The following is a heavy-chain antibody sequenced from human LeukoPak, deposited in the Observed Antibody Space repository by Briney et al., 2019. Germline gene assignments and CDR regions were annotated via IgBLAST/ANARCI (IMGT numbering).Heavy chain of an antibody. CDR3: ARVGWEQQLPQPFDP. J-gene: IGHJ5*02. V-gene: IGHV1-8*01. Sequence: ASVKFSCKASGYTFTSYDINWVRQATGQGLEWMGWMNPNSGNTGYAQKLQGRVTMTTDTSTSTAYMELRSLRSDDTAVYYCARVGWEQQLPQPFDPWGQGTLVTVSS. D-gene: IGHD6-13*01. CDR2: MNPNSGNT. CDR1: GYTFTSYD.